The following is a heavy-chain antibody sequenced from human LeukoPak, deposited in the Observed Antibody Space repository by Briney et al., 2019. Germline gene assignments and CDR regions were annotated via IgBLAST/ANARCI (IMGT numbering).Heavy chain of an antibody. Sequence: LSGGSLRLSCAASGFTFSSYAMSWVRQAPGKGLEWVSAISGSGGSTYYADSVKGRFTISRDNSKNTLYLQMNSLRAEDTAVYYCAKSLGSSWYLTSPNWFDPWGQGTLVTVSS. CDR1: GFTFSSYA. CDR3: AKSLGSSWYLTSPNWFDP. J-gene: IGHJ5*02. V-gene: IGHV3-23*01. CDR2: ISGSGGST. D-gene: IGHD6-13*01.